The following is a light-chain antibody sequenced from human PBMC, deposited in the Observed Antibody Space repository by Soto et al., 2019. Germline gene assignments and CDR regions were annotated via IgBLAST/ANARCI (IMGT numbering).Light chain of an antibody. Sequence: DILMTQSPATLSVSPGDRATISCRASQSISSSLAWYQQIPGQAPRLLIYEASSRDTGIPSRFSGSGSGTEFTLTISSLQSEDFAIYYCQQYNNWPPLAFGGGTKVELK. CDR3: QQYNNWPPLA. J-gene: IGKJ4*02. CDR1: QSISSS. V-gene: IGKV3-15*01. CDR2: EAS.